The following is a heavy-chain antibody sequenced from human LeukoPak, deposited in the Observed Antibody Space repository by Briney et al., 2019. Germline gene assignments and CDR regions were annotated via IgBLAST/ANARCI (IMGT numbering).Heavy chain of an antibody. Sequence: ASVKVSCKASGYTFTGYYMHWVRQAPGQGLEWVGWINPNSGGTNYAQKFQGRVTMTRDTSISTAYMELSRLRSDDTAVYYCARPPRGLLFLEWYYGNWGQGTMVTVSS. CDR1: GYTFTGYY. V-gene: IGHV1-2*02. CDR3: ARPPRGLLFLEWYYGN. CDR2: INPNSGGT. J-gene: IGHJ3*01. D-gene: IGHD3-3*01.